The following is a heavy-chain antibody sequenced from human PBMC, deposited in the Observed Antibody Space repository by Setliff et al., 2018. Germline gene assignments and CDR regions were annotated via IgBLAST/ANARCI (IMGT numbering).Heavy chain of an antibody. V-gene: IGHV1-3*01. J-gene: IGHJ3*02. D-gene: IGHD3-3*01. CDR3: TRDFLGATASFDI. CDR2: INPDNGNR. CDR1: GYTFTSYD. Sequence: GASVKVSCKASGYTFTSYDINWVRQATGQRLEWMGWINPDNGNRKYSQRFQGRVTITRDTSASTVFLELSTLRSEDTAVYYCTRDFLGATASFDIWGQGTMVTVSS.